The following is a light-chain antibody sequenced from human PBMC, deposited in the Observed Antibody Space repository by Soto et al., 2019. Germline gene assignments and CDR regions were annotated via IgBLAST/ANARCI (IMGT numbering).Light chain of an antibody. J-gene: IGKJ4*01. CDR2: GGS. CDR1: QRVPISY. Sequence: EIVLTQSPDTLSLSPGERATLSCRTSQRVPISYLGWYQQKPGQAPRLLIYGGSTRATGIPDRFSGSGSGTDFTLTVSRLEPEDFAVYYCQHYGSSPRLTFGGGTKVEIK. V-gene: IGKV3-20*01. CDR3: QHYGSSPRLT.